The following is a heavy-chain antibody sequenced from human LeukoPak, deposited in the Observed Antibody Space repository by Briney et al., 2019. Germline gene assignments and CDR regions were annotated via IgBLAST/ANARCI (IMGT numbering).Heavy chain of an antibody. CDR3: ATSKYSGSY. D-gene: IGHD1-26*01. CDR1: GFTFNSYG. CDR2: ISGSGGRM. V-gene: IGHV3-23*01. J-gene: IGHJ4*02. Sequence: GGSLRLSCAASGFTFNSYGMTWVRQAPGKGLEWVSAISGSGGRMYYGASVKGRFTISRDNSKNTLNLQMNSLRAEDTAVYYCATSKYSGSYWGQGTLVTVSS.